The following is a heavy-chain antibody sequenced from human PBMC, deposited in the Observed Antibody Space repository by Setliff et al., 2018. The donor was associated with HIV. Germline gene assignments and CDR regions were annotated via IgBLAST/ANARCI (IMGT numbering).Heavy chain of an antibody. D-gene: IGHD3-22*01. J-gene: IGHJ5*02. CDR1: GYTFTGYY. V-gene: IGHV1-2*06. CDR2: INPNSGGT. CDR3: AREDHYDRFLDH. Sequence: ASVKVSCKASGYTFTGYYMHWVRQAPGQGLEWMGRINPNSGGTNYAQKFQGRVTMTRDTSISTAYMELSRLRSDDTAVYYCAREDHYDRFLDHWGQGALVTVSS.